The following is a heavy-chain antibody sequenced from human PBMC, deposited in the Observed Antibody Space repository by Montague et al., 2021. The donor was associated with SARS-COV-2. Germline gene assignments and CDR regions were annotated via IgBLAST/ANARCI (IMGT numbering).Heavy chain of an antibody. CDR3: ARFFSSWTD. CDR1: GGSFSGYY. Sequence: SETLSLTCTVYGGSFSGYYWSWIRQPPGKGLEWIGEINHSGSTNXNPSLKSRVTISVDTSKNHFSLNLSSATAADTAVYYCARFFSSWTDWGQGTLVTVSS. CDR2: INHSGST. V-gene: IGHV4-34*01. D-gene: IGHD6-13*01. J-gene: IGHJ4*02.